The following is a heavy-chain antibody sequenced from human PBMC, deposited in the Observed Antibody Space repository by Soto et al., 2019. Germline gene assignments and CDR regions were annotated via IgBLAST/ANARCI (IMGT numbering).Heavy chain of an antibody. CDR1: GFTFSSYA. CDR3: AREIDY. Sequence: QVQLVESGGGVVQPGRSLRLSCAASGFTFSSYAMHWVRQAPGKGLEWVAVISYDGSNKYYADSVKGRFTISRDNSKNTLYLQMNSLRAEDSAVYYCAREIDYWGQGTLVNVSS. J-gene: IGHJ4*02. CDR2: ISYDGSNK. V-gene: IGHV3-30-3*01.